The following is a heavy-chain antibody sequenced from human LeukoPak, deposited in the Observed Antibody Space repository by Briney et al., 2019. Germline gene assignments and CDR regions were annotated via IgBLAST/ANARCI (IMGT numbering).Heavy chain of an antibody. CDR2: ISYDGSNK. Sequence: PGGSLRLSCAASGFTFSSYGMHWVRQAPGKGLEWVAVISYDGSNKYYADSVKGRFTISRDNSKNTLYLQMNSLRAEDTAVYYCARGRYSSGWYPRWGQGTLVTVSS. V-gene: IGHV3-30*03. CDR3: ARGRYSSGWYPR. D-gene: IGHD6-19*01. CDR1: GFTFSSYG. J-gene: IGHJ1*01.